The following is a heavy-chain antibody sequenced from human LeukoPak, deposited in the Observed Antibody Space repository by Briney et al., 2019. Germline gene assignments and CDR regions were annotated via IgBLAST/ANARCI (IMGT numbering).Heavy chain of an antibody. CDR2: IYTSGST. D-gene: IGHD6-19*01. V-gene: IGHV4-4*07. CDR3: ARDGSIAVANWYGVDAFDI. Sequence: SETLSLTCTASGGSISSYYWSWIRQPAGKGLEWIGRIYTSGSTNYNPSLKSRVTMSVDTSKNQFSLKLSSVTAADTAVYYCARDGSIAVANWYGVDAFDIWGQGTMVTVSS. J-gene: IGHJ3*02. CDR1: GGSISSYY.